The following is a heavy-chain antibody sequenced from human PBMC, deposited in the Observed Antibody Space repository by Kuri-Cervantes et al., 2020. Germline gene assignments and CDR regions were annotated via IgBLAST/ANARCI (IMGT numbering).Heavy chain of an antibody. CDR2: IKQDGSEK. D-gene: IGHD3-22*01. V-gene: IGHV3-7*02. CDR1: GFTFSGHW. CDR3: ARGITMIVVKVPLDY. J-gene: IGHJ4*02. Sequence: GGSLRLSCAASGFTFSGHWMTWVRRAPGKGLEWVANIKQDGSEKYYVDSVKGRFTISRDNAKNSLFLHMNSLRAEDTAVYYCARGITMIVVKVPLDYWGQGTLVTVSS.